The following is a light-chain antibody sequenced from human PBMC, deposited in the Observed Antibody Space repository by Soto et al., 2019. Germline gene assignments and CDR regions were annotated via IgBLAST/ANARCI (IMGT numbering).Light chain of an antibody. CDR3: QQAYSTPT. CDR2: ATS. Sequence: EIQMTQSPSSLSASVGDRVTITCRASQTISSYLNWYQQKPGKAPNLLIYATSSLQSGVPSRFSGSGSGTDFTLTIDSLQPEDFATYYCQQAYSTPTFGQGTKLEIK. J-gene: IGKJ2*01. CDR1: QTISSY. V-gene: IGKV1-39*01.